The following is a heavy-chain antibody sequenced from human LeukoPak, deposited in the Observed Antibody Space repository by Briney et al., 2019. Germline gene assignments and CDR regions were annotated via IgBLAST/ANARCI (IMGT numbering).Heavy chain of an antibody. CDR2: IYPGDSDT. CDR3: ARRSSIASRLFDC. Sequence: GESLKISCKGSGYSFTNYWIDWVRQMPGKGLEWMGVIYPGDSDTRYSPSFQGQVTFSADNSISTAYVQWSSLKASDTAMYYCARRSSIASRLFDCWGQGTLVTVSS. V-gene: IGHV5-51*01. J-gene: IGHJ4*02. CDR1: GYSFTNYW. D-gene: IGHD6-6*01.